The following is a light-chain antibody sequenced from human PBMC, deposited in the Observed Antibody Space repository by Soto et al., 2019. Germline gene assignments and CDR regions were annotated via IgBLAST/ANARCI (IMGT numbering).Light chain of an antibody. J-gene: IGKJ3*01. CDR1: QSVSSY. CDR3: QQRSNLPFT. Sequence: DIVLTQSPAPLSLSPGERATLSCRASQSVSSYLAWYQQKPGQAPRLLIYDASNRATGIPARFSGSGSGTDFTLPISSLEPEDFAVYFCQQRSNLPFTCGPGPKVDIK. CDR2: DAS. V-gene: IGKV3-11*01.